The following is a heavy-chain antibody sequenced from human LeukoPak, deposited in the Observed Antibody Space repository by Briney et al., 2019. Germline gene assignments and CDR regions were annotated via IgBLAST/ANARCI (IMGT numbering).Heavy chain of an antibody. CDR2: TSGDGGAT. D-gene: IGHD3-22*01. CDR1: GFTFSSYA. Sequence: GGSLRLSCAASGFTFSSYAMSWVRQSTGKGLEWVSSTSGDGGATYYSNSVKGRFTISRDNSRDTLYLQMNSLRAEDTAVYYCAKDRPNYYGSNGHYYRRDGDYWGQGTLVTVSS. CDR3: AKDRPNYYGSNGHYYRRDGDY. J-gene: IGHJ4*02. V-gene: IGHV3-23*01.